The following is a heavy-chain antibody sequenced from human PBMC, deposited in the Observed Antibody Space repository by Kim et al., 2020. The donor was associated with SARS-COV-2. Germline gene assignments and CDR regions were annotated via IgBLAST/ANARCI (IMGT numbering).Heavy chain of an antibody. J-gene: IGHJ5*02. D-gene: IGHD1-26*01. Sequence: YNPSLKSRVTISVETSKNQFSLKLSSVTAADTAVYYCARGPRGSYDSFDPWGQGTLVTVSS. V-gene: IGHV4-59*09. CDR3: ARGPRGSYDSFDP.